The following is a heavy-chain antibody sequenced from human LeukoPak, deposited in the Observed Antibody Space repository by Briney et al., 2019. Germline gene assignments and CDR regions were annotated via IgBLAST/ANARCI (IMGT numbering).Heavy chain of an antibody. D-gene: IGHD2-2*01. Sequence: GGSLRLSCAASGFTFSSYSMNWVRRAPGKGLKWVSSIGSNSKYIYYADSVKGRFTTSRDNAENSLYLQVDSLRAEDTAVYYCARGPDIVVIPIVDDAFDVWGQGTMVTVCS. CDR3: ARGPDIVVIPIVDDAFDV. J-gene: IGHJ3*01. CDR1: GFTFSSYS. V-gene: IGHV3-21*01. CDR2: IGSNSKYI.